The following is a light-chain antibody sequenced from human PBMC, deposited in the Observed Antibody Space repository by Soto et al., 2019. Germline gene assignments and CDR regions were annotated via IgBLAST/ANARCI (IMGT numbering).Light chain of an antibody. CDR3: QRYGGSPWT. J-gene: IGKJ1*01. V-gene: IGKV3-20*01. Sequence: EIVLTQSPGTLSLSPGERATLSCRASQYVTSNYLAWCQQKPGQAPRLLIYTTSSRATGVPERFSGSGSGTDFTLTISRLEAEDSAVYYCQRYGGSPWTFGQGTKVEIK. CDR2: TTS. CDR1: QYVTSNY.